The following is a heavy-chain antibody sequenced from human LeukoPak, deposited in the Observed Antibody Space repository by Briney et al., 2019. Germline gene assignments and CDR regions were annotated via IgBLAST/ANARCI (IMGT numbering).Heavy chain of an antibody. Sequence: QAGGSLRLSCAPSGFTLSNYWMSCVRQAPGKGLEWVSYISSSSITIYYADSVKGRFTISRDNAKNSLYLQMNSLRAEDTAVYYCARESGIRLSYNWFDPWGQGTLVTVSS. CDR3: ARESGIRLSYNWFDP. V-gene: IGHV3-48*04. J-gene: IGHJ5*02. CDR1: GFTLSNYW. CDR2: ISSSSITI.